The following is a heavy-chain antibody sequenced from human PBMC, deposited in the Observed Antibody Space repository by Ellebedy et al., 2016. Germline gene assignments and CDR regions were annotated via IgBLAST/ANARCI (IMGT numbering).Heavy chain of an antibody. CDR3: TTIYRYNYDAV. CDR2: IKSKTDGGAA. CDR1: GFTFSNAW. Sequence: GGSLRLSCAASGFTFSNAWMNWVRQAPGKGLEWVGRIKSKTDGGAADYAAHVKGRFTISRYDSKNTLYLQMNSLKTEDTAVYFCTTIYRYNYDAVWGQGTLVTVSS. D-gene: IGHD5-18*01. J-gene: IGHJ4*02. V-gene: IGHV3-15*01.